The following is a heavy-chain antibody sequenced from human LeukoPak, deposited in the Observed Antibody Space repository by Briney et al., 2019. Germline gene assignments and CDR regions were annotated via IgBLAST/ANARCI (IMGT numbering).Heavy chain of an antibody. CDR2: IDAGNGNT. CDR3: ARDPPYGSLFDY. J-gene: IGHJ4*02. D-gene: IGHD4-17*01. CDR1: GYTFTSYA. Sequence: ASVKVSCKASGYTFTSYAMHWVRQAPGQRLEWMGWIDAGNGNTKYSQKFQGRVTITRDTSASTAYMELSSLRSEDTAVYYCARDPPYGSLFDYWGQGTLVTVSS. V-gene: IGHV1-3*01.